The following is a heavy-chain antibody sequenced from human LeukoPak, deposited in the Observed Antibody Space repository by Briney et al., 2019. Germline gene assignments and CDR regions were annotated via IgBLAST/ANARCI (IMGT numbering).Heavy chain of an antibody. Sequence: ASVKVSCKASGYTFTGYYMHWVRQAPGQGLEWMGWINPNSGGTNYAQKLQGRVTMTTDTSTSTAYMELRSLRSDDTAVYYCARDPYHYYDSSGYYDYWGQGTLVTVSS. V-gene: IGHV1-2*02. J-gene: IGHJ4*02. CDR2: INPNSGGT. CDR1: GYTFTGYY. CDR3: ARDPYHYYDSSGYYDY. D-gene: IGHD3-22*01.